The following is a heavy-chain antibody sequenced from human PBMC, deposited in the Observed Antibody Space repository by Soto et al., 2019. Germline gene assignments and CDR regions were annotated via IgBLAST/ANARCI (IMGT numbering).Heavy chain of an antibody. D-gene: IGHD3-22*01. CDR1: GYTFTSYG. Sequence: QVQLVQSGAEVKKPGASVKVSCKASGYTFTSYGISWVRQAPGQGLEWMGWISAYNGNTNYAQKLQGRVTMTTDTSTSTAYMELRSLRSDDTAVYYCARVAYYYDISGYYYGGFDYWGQGTLVTVSS. J-gene: IGHJ4*02. V-gene: IGHV1-18*04. CDR3: ARVAYYYDISGYYYGGFDY. CDR2: ISAYNGNT.